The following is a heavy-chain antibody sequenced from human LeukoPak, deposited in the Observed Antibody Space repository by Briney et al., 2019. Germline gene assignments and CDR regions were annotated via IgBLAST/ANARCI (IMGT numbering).Heavy chain of an antibody. D-gene: IGHD5-24*01. V-gene: IGHV3-30-3*01. Sequence: PGGSLRLSCAASGFTFSSYAMHWVRQAPGKGLEWVAVISYDGSNKYYADSVKGRFTISRDNSKNTLYLQMNSLRAEDTAVYYYARLEMASNYWGQGTLVTVSS. CDR1: GFTFSSYA. CDR3: ARLEMASNY. J-gene: IGHJ4*02. CDR2: ISYDGSNK.